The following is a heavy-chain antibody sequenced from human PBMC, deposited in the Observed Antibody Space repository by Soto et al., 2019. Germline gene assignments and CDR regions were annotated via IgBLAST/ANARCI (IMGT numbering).Heavy chain of an antibody. CDR1: GYSISSGYY. J-gene: IGHJ5*02. CDR3: AREVEMATIPNWFDP. Sequence: LSLTCAVSGYSISSGYYWGWIRQPPGKGLEWIGSIYHSGSTYYNPSLKSRVTISVDTSKNQFSLKLSSVTAADTAVYYCAREVEMATIPNWFDPWGQGTLVTVSS. D-gene: IGHD5-12*01. CDR2: IYHSGST. V-gene: IGHV4-38-2*02.